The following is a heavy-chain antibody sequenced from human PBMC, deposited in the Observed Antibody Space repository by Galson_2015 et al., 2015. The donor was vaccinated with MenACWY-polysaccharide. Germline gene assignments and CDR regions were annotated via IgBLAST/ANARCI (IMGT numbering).Heavy chain of an antibody. V-gene: IGHV3-23*01. D-gene: IGHD3-22*01. Sequence: SLRLSCAASGFDFSSYAMSWVRQAPGKGQEWVSTMSGRRGYTYYADSVKGRFTISRDNSKNTLYLQMSNLRADDTAIYSCATHPKGTDSRWYDYWGQGTLVTVSS. J-gene: IGHJ4*02. CDR1: GFDFSSYA. CDR3: ATHPKGTDSRWYDY. CDR2: MSGRRGYT.